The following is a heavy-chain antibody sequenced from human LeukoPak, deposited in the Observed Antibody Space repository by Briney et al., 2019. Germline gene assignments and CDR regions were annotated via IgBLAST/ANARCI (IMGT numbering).Heavy chain of an antibody. CDR3: ARVFDSGSQAYFYYMDV. CDR1: GGSIRGYY. J-gene: IGHJ6*03. D-gene: IGHD3-10*01. CDR2: IYSGGSN. Sequence: PSETLSLTCNVSGGSIRGYYWSWTRQPPGEGLEWIGYIYSGGSNNYNTSLKSRVTMSEDTSKNQFSLKVSSVTAADTAVYYCARVFDSGSQAYFYYMDVWGKGTTVTISS. V-gene: IGHV4-59*01.